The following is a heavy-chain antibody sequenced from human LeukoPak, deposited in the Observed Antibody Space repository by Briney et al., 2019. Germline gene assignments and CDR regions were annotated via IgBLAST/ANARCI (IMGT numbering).Heavy chain of an antibody. CDR3: VRGGVWGISSNWFEY. CDR1: GFTFSSHD. D-gene: IGHD7-27*01. J-gene: IGHJ5*01. V-gene: IGHV3-13*04. Sequence: GGSLRLSCAASGFTFSSHDMHWVRQAAGKGLEWVSGFIPAGDRYYAEAVKGRFTISRDNAESSLYLQMNSLRVGDTAVYYCVRGGVWGISSNWFEYWGQGVLVTVSA. CDR2: FIPAGDR.